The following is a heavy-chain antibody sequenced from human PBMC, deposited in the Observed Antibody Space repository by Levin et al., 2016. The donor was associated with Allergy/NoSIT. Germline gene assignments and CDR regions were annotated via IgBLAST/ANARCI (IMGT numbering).Heavy chain of an antibody. Sequence: GGSLRLSCKGSGYSFTSYWIGWVRQMPGKGLEWMGIIYPGDSDTRYSPSFQGQVTISADKSISTAYLQWSSLKASDTAMYYCARTYYDFWSGYYDDYWGQGTLVTVSS. V-gene: IGHV5-51*03. D-gene: IGHD3-3*01. CDR1: GYSFTSYW. J-gene: IGHJ4*02. CDR2: IYPGDSDT. CDR3: ARTYYDFWSGYYDDY.